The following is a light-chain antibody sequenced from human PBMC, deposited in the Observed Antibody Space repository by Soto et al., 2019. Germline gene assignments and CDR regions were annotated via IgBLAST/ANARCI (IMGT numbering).Light chain of an antibody. CDR1: QSVSSSY. J-gene: IGKJ1*01. V-gene: IGKV3-20*01. Sequence: EIVLTQSPGTLSLSPGERATLSCRASQSVSSSYLAWYQQKPGQAPRLLIYRTSNRATGIPDRFSGSGSGTDFTLTISRLEPEDVAVYYCQQYEAVVTFGQGTKVDIK. CDR2: RTS. CDR3: QQYEAVVT.